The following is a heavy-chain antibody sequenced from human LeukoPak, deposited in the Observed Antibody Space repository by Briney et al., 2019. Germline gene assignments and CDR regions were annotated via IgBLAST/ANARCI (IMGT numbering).Heavy chain of an antibody. Sequence: SETLSLTCTVSGGSISSYYWSWIRQPPGKGLEWIGYIYYSGSTNYNPSLKSRVTISVDTSKNQFSLKLSSVTAADTAVYYCARAPGTLNNYYYYYGMDVWGQGTTVTVSS. CDR1: GGSISSYY. D-gene: IGHD1-14*01. CDR2: IYYSGST. J-gene: IGHJ6*02. CDR3: ARAPGTLNNYYYYYGMDV. V-gene: IGHV4-59*01.